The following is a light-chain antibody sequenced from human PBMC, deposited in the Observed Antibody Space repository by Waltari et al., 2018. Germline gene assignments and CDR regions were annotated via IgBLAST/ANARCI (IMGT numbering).Light chain of an antibody. J-gene: IGLJ3*02. V-gene: IGLV2-23*02. Sequence: QSAPTQPASVSGSPGQSITISCTGTNSDVGRYNLVSWYQQHPDKAPKLIIYDVTGRPSGVSDRLSGSKSGNTASLTISGLQAEDEADYYCCSYAGSFTWVFGRGTKLTVL. CDR3: CSYAGSFTWV. CDR2: DVT. CDR1: NSDVGRYNL.